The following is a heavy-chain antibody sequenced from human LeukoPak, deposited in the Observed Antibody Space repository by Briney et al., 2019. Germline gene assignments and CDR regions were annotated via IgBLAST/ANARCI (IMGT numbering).Heavy chain of an antibody. J-gene: IGHJ3*02. CDR1: GFTFNTYP. CDR2: ISYDGSNK. Sequence: HPGGSLRLSCAASGFTFNTYPMHWVRQAPGEGLEWVAVISYDGSNKYYADSVKGRFTISRDNSKNTLYLQMNSLGPEDTAVYYCARDRNAGHAFDIWGQGTMVTVSS. D-gene: IGHD1-14*01. V-gene: IGHV3-30-3*01. CDR3: ARDRNAGHAFDI.